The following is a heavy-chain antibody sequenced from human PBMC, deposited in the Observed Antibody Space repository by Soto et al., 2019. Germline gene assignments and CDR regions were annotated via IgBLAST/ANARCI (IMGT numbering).Heavy chain of an antibody. CDR1: GFTFSSYA. CDR3: ASYIPGVRYYGMDV. J-gene: IGHJ6*02. CDR2: IGESGTPT. Sequence: EVQLLESGGGLVQPGGSLRLSCAASGFTFSSYAMKWVRQAPGKGLEWVSLIGESGTPTYYADSVKGRFTISRDNSGNTLALEMDSLRAEDTAVYYCASYIPGVRYYGMDVWGQGTTVTVSS. V-gene: IGHV3-23*01. D-gene: IGHD2-2*01.